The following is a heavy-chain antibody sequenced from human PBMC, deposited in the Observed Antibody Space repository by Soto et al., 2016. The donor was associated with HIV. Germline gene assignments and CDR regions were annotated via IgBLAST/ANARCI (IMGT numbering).Heavy chain of an antibody. Sequence: QVQLVQAGAEVKKPGASVKVSCKASGYTFTGYYMYWVRQAPGQGLEWMGWINPNSGGTNYAQNFQGRVIMNRDMSISTAYMELSRLRSDDTAVYYCARNYIGIDVYWGQGTLVTVSS. CDR1: GYTFTGYY. V-gene: IGHV1-2*02. CDR3: ARNYIGIDVY. D-gene: IGHD3-3*02. J-gene: IGHJ4*02. CDR2: INPNSGGT.